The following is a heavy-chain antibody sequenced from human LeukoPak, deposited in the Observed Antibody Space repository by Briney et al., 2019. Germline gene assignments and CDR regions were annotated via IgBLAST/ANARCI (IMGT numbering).Heavy chain of an antibody. D-gene: IGHD6-13*01. V-gene: IGHV3-30-3*02. CDR2: ISYDGSNK. Sequence: PGGSLRLSCAASGFTFSSYAMHWVRQAPGKGLEWVAVISYDGSNKFYADSVKGRFTISRDNSKNTLYLQMNSLRGEDTAVYYGAKVTSTWYLDCWGQGTLGSVSS. CDR3: AKVTSTWYLDC. J-gene: IGHJ4*02. CDR1: GFTFSSYA.